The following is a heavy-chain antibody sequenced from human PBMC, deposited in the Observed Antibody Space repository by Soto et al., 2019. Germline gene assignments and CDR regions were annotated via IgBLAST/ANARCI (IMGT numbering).Heavy chain of an antibody. CDR2: IIGDGSGA. CDR3: ARHPDTAMVYYFDY. CDR1: GFNFRDSW. J-gene: IGHJ4*02. D-gene: IGHD5-18*01. V-gene: IGHV3-74*01. Sequence: PGGSLRLSCVASGFNFRDSWMHWVRQAPEKGLVWLTRIIGDGSGANYADFVRGRFTISRDNAKNTVYLQMNSLRAEDTAVYYCARHPDTAMVYYFDYWGLGTLVTVSS.